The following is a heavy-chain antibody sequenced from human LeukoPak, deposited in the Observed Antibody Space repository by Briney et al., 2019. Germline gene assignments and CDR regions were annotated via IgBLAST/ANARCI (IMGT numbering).Heavy chain of an antibody. J-gene: IGHJ4*02. D-gene: IGHD2-8*01. V-gene: IGHV6-1*01. Sequence: SQTLSLTCAISGDSVSSNSAAWNWIRQSPSRGLEWLGRTYYRSKWYSESAISVKSRITVNPDTSKNQFSLQLNSVTPEDTAVYYCTRTSNGANDYWDQGILVTVSS. CDR1: GDSVSSNSAA. CDR2: TYYRSKWYS. CDR3: TRTSNGANDY.